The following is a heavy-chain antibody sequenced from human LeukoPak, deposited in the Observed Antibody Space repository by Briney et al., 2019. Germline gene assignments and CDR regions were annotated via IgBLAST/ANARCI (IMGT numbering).Heavy chain of an antibody. Sequence: ASVKVSCKASGYTFTSYDINWVRQFTGQGLEWMGWMNPYNGNTGYAQKFEGRVIMTRDTSISTAYLELSSLTSEDTAVYYCARAAVNLHPNHYYYMDVWGKGTTVTVSS. CDR2: MNPYNGNT. J-gene: IGHJ6*03. V-gene: IGHV1-8*01. CDR3: ARAAVNLHPNHYYYMDV. CDR1: GYTFTSYD.